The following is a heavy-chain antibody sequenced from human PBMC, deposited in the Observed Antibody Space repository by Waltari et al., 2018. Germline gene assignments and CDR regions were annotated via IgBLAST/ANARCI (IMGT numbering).Heavy chain of an antibody. CDR3: ASVGYCSGGSCRLIDY. D-gene: IGHD2-15*01. CDR1: GYSISSGYY. J-gene: IGHJ4*02. Sequence: QVQLQESGPGLVKPSETLSLTCAVSGYSISSGYYWGWIRQPPGKGLEWIGSIYHSGSTYDNTSLKSRVTIAVDTSKNQFSLKLSSVTAADTAVYYCASVGYCSGGSCRLIDYWGQGTLVTVSS. CDR2: IYHSGST. V-gene: IGHV4-38-2*01.